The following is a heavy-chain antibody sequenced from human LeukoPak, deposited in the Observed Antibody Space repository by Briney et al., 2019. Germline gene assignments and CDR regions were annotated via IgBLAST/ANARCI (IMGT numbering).Heavy chain of an antibody. CDR1: GGSFSGYY. CDR2: VYYIGSA. J-gene: IGHJ4*02. V-gene: IGHV4-59*01. D-gene: IGHD6-19*01. Sequence: KPSETLSLTCAVYGGSFSGYYWSWIRQPPGKGLEWIGYVYYIGSANYNPSLKSRVTISLNTSKNQVSLNLTSVTAADSAVYYCASRGSSGSLTSWGQGTLVTVSS. CDR3: ASRGSSGSLTS.